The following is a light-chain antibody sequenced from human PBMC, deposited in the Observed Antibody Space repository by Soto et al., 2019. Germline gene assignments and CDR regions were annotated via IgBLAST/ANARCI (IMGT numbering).Light chain of an antibody. V-gene: IGKV3D-15*03. J-gene: IGKJ5*01. Sequence: EIVMTQSPATLSVSPGERATLSCRASQRISSNLAWYQQKPGQAPRLLIFGASFRATGIPARFSGSGSGTEFTLTISILQSEDFAVYYCQQYNNWPPITFGQGTRLEIK. CDR1: QRISSN. CDR3: QQYNNWPPIT. CDR2: GAS.